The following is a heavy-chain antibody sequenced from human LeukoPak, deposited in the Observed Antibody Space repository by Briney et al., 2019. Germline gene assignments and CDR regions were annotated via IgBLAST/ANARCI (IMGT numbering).Heavy chain of an antibody. CDR3: ARESSWFGELSIDY. CDR1: AFAFSSYT. V-gene: IGHV3-23*01. Sequence: PGGSLRLSCAASAFAFSSYTMHWVRQAPGRGLEWLSGIGAGGISTYYADSVKGRFNISRDNSKNTLYLQMNSLRAEDTAVYYCARESSWFGELSIDYWGQGTLVTVSS. CDR2: IGAGGIST. D-gene: IGHD3-10*01. J-gene: IGHJ4*02.